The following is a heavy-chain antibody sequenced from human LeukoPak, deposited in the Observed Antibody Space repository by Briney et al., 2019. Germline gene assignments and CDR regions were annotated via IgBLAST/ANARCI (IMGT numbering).Heavy chain of an antibody. D-gene: IGHD3-22*01. Sequence: PSETLSLTCTVSGGSISSGGYYWSWIRQHPGKGLEWIGYIYYSGSTYYNPSLKSRVTISVDTSKNQFSLKLSSVTAADTAVYYCARENSSGSDAFDIWGQGTMVTVSS. CDR2: IYYSGST. J-gene: IGHJ3*02. CDR3: ARENSSGSDAFDI. V-gene: IGHV4-31*03. CDR1: GGSISSGGYY.